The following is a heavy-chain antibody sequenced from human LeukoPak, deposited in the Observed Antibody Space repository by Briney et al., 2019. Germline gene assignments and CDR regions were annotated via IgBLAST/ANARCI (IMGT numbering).Heavy chain of an antibody. V-gene: IGHV1-8*01. CDR3: ARNILRYFDGPPYFYYYMDV. Sequence: ASVKVSCKASGYAFTTYDINWVRRATGQGLEWVGWMNPNSGSTAYAQNFQGRVTMSRNTSINTLYMELSSLKSDDTATYFCARNILRYFDGPPYFYYYMDVWGKGTTVTISS. CDR2: MNPNSGST. CDR1: GYAFTTYD. D-gene: IGHD3-9*01. J-gene: IGHJ6*03.